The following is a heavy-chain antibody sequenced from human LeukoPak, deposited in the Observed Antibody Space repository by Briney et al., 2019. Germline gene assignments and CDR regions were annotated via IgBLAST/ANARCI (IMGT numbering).Heavy chain of an antibody. CDR2: IYYSGSA. CDR1: GDSFSCDVYY. V-gene: IGHV4-31*03. Sequence: SQPLTLPCTVSGDSFSCDVYYWSWIRQHPGKGLEWIGYIYYSGSAYYNPSLKSRLTMSVYTSKNQFSLKLSSVTAADTAVYYFAGASGGFEYWGQGTLVTVSS. J-gene: IGHJ4*02. D-gene: IGHD2-15*01. CDR3: AGASGGFEY.